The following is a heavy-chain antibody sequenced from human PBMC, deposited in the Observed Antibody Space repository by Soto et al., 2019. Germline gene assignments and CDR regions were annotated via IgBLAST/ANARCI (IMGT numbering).Heavy chain of an antibody. Sequence: EVQLLESGGGLVQPGGSLRLSCSASGFTLSSYAMSWVRQTPGKGLEWVSAISGSGANTYYADSVKGRFTISRDNSKNTLYLQMNSLRAEDTAIYFCAKDRGSITYTWFDPWGQGTLVTVSS. CDR3: AKDRGSITYTWFDP. CDR2: ISGSGANT. J-gene: IGHJ5*02. V-gene: IGHV3-23*01. D-gene: IGHD2-2*01. CDR1: GFTLSSYA.